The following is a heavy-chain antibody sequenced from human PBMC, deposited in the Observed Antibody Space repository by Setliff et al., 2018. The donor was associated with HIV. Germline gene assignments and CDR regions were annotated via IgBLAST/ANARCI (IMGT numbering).Heavy chain of an antibody. CDR3: ARAAGYSSGWHRYAFEI. CDR2: IDPNSGDT. V-gene: IGHV1-2*02. CDR1: GYTFTGYY. Sequence: GASVKVSCKASGYTFTGYYLHWVRQAPGQGLEWMGWIDPNSGDTNYEQKFQGRVSMTRDTSISTVYMELSSLRSDDTAVYYCARAAGYSSGWHRYAFEIWGQGTMVTVSS. J-gene: IGHJ3*02. D-gene: IGHD6-25*01.